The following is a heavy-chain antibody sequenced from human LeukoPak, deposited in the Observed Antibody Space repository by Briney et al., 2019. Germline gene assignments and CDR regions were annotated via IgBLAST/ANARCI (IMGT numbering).Heavy chain of an antibody. CDR3: ARAREYLAIDY. J-gene: IGHJ4*02. CDR1: GFTVSSNY. V-gene: IGHV3-66*02. CDR2: LYSAGNT. D-gene: IGHD2/OR15-2a*01. Sequence: GGSLRLSCTASGFTVSSNYMNWVRQAPGKGLEWVSVLYSAGNTFYADSVKGRFTISRDNSKNTLYLQMNSLRPEDTAVYYCARAREYLAIDYWGQGTLVTVSS.